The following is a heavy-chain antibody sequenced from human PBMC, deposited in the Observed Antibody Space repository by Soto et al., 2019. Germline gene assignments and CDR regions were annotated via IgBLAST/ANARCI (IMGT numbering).Heavy chain of an antibody. J-gene: IGHJ5*02. V-gene: IGHV1-2*02. CDR2: INPNSGGT. CDR3: ARDIATIVVVPAATNWFDP. CDR1: GYTFTGYY. D-gene: IGHD2-2*01. Sequence: ASVKVSCKASGYTFTGYYMHWVRQAPGQGLEWMGWINPNSGGTNYAQKFQGRVTMTRDTSISTAYMELSRLRSDDTARYYCARDIATIVVVPAATNWFDPWGQGTLVTVSS.